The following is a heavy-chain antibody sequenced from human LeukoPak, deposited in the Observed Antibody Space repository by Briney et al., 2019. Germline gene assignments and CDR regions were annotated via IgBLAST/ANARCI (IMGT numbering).Heavy chain of an antibody. J-gene: IGHJ4*02. V-gene: IGHV1-69*13. D-gene: IGHD3-22*01. CDR1: GFTFTSYD. CDR3: ARDSSGYLGPGY. Sequence: GASVKVSCKASGFTFTSYDINWVRQASGQGLEWMGGIIPIFGTANYAQKFQGRVTITADESTSTAYMELSSLRSEDTAVYYCARDSSGYLGPGYWGQGTLVTVSS. CDR2: IIPIFGTA.